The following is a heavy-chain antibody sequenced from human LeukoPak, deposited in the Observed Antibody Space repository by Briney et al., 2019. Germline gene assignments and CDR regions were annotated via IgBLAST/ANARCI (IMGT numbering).Heavy chain of an antibody. CDR2: FDPEDGET. J-gene: IGHJ6*03. V-gene: IGHV1-24*01. CDR1: GYTLTELS. D-gene: IGHD2-2*01. CDR3: ATLVSGVVPAAASPGYYYMDV. Sequence: GASVKVSCKVSGYTLTELSMHWVRQAPGKGLEWMGGFDPEDGETIYAQKFQGRVTMTEDTSTDTAYMELSSLRSEDTAVYYCATLVSGVVPAAASPGYYYMDVWGKGTTVTVSS.